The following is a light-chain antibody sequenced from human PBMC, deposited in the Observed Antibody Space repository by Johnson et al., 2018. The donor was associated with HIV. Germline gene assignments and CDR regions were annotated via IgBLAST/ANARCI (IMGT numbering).Light chain of an antibody. Sequence: QSVLTQPPSVSAAPGQNITISCSGGSSNIGNNYVSWYQHLPRTAPKLLIYENNTRPSGIPDRFSGSKSGTSATLGITGLQTGDEAYYYCGTWDSCLSVYVFGTGTKVTV. CDR1: SSNIGNNY. CDR3: GTWDSCLSVYV. J-gene: IGLJ1*01. CDR2: ENN. V-gene: IGLV1-51*02.